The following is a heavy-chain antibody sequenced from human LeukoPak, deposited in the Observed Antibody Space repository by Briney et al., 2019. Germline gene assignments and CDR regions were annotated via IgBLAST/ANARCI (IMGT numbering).Heavy chain of an antibody. J-gene: IGHJ5*01. CDR2: INPNNGGT. CDR3: GRGSDGGNWLDY. D-gene: IGHD4-23*01. Sequence: GASVKVSCKASGYSFSRYGISWVRQAPGQGLEWMGWINPNNGGTNYGQKFQGRVTMTWDTSISTAYMELSRLTSDDTAVYYCGRGSDGGNWLDYWGQGALVTVSS. V-gene: IGHV1-2*02. CDR1: GYSFSRYG.